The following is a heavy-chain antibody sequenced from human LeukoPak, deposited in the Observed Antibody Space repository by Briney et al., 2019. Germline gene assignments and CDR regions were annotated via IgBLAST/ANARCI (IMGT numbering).Heavy chain of an antibody. CDR2: IYHNGNT. Sequence: SETLSLTCAVSDGSFSSSTWWTWVRQAPGKGLEWIGEIYHNGNTNYNPSLKSRVTISADKSKNQFSLKLSSVTAADTAVYYCAREGVVGAYGHFDYWGQGTLVTVSS. V-gene: IGHV4-4*02. J-gene: IGHJ4*02. D-gene: IGHD2-15*01. CDR1: DGSFSSSTW. CDR3: AREGVVGAYGHFDY.